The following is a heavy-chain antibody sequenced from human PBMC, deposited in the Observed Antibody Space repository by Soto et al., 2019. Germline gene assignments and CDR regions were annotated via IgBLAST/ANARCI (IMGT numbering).Heavy chain of an antibody. CDR2: LKSETDGGTA. CDR1: GFTFIDAW. CDR3: MTAPGLNVLF. V-gene: IGHV3-15*01. Sequence: EVQLVESGGGLVKPGGSLRLSCVGSGFTFIDAWMSWVRQAPGKGLEWVGRLKSETDGGTADYAAPVEGRFNISRDDSKNTLYLQMHSLKSEVTAVYYCMTAPGLNVLFWGQGALVTVSS. J-gene: IGHJ4*02. D-gene: IGHD3-16*01.